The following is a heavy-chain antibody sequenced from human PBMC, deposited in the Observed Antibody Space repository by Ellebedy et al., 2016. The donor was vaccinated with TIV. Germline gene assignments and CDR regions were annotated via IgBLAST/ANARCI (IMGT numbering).Heavy chain of an antibody. CDR3: ARGTPSFYGDYFDY. D-gene: IGHD4-17*01. CDR1: GFTFSSYS. V-gene: IGHV3-30-3*01. Sequence: GESLKISXAASGFTFSSYSMHWVRQAPGKGLEWVALISYDGSNRYYADSVKGRFTISRDNSKKTLYLQMNSLRPDDTAVYYCARGTPSFYGDYFDYWGQGTLVTVSS. CDR2: ISYDGSNR. J-gene: IGHJ4*02.